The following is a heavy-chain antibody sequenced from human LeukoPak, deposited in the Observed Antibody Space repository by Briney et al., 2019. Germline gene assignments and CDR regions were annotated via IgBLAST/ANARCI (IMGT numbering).Heavy chain of an antibody. CDR3: ARDYSSSWDY. J-gene: IGHJ4*02. Sequence: ASVKVSCKASGYTFTSYYMHWVRQAPGQGLEWMGIINPSGGSTSYAQKFQGRVTITADESTSTAYMELSSLRSEDTAVYYCARDYSSSWDYWGQGTLVTVSS. CDR2: INPSGGST. D-gene: IGHD6-13*01. V-gene: IGHV1-46*01. CDR1: GYTFTSYY.